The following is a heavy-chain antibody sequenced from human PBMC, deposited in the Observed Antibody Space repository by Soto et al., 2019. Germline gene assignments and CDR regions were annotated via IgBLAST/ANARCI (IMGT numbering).Heavy chain of an antibody. CDR1: GYTFTSYA. CDR3: ARGFPLWFDT. CDR2: INAGNGNT. V-gene: IGHV1-3*05. D-gene: IGHD3-3*01. J-gene: IGHJ5*02. Sequence: QVQLVQSGAEKKKPGASVKVSCKASGYTFTSYAIDWVRQAPGQRLEWMGWINAGNGNTKYSQKFQGRVTITRDTATSTAYMELSSLRSKDTAVYYCARGFPLWFDTWGQGTLLNVSS.